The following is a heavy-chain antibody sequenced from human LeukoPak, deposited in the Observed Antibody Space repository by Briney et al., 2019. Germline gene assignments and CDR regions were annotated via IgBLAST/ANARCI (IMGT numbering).Heavy chain of an antibody. J-gene: IGHJ6*02. D-gene: IGHD6-19*01. Sequence: RASVKVSCKASGYTFTSYGISWVRQAPGQGLEWMGWISAYNGNTNYAQKLQGRVTMTTDTSTSTAYMELRSLRSDDTAVYYCARDKDSSGWYGYYYYHGMDVWGQGTTVTVSS. CDR1: GYTFTSYG. CDR3: ARDKDSSGWYGYYYYHGMDV. CDR2: ISAYNGNT. V-gene: IGHV1-18*01.